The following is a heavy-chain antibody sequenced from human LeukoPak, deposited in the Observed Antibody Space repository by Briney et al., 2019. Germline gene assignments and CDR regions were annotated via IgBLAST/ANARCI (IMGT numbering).Heavy chain of an antibody. V-gene: IGHV3-64*01. CDR2: ISSNGGST. J-gene: IGHJ3*02. D-gene: IGHD7-27*01. Sequence: GGSLRLSCAASGFTFGNYAMHWVRQAPGKGLEYVSAISSNGGSTYYANSVKGRFTISRDNSKNTLYLQMGSLRAGDMAVYYCARDGETAKPDAFDIWGQGTLVTVSS. CDR1: GFTFGNYA. CDR3: ARDGETAKPDAFDI.